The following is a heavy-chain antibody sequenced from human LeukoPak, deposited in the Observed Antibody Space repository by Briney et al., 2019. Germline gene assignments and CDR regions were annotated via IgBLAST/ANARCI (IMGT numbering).Heavy chain of an antibody. D-gene: IGHD5-12*01. CDR3: ARSASGYDA. CDR2: IDDDGAGT. J-gene: IGHJ5*02. V-gene: IGHV3-74*01. Sequence: PGGPLRLSCAASGFPFSGYWMHWVRQAPGKGLVWVSRIDDDGAGTTYADSVKGRFTISRDNAKNTPYLQMNSLRVEDTAVYYCARSASGYDAWGQGTLVTVSS. CDR1: GFPFSGYW.